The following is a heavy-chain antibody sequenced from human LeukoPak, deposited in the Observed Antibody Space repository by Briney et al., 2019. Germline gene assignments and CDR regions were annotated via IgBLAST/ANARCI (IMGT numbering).Heavy chain of an antibody. V-gene: IGHV3-9*01. D-gene: IGHD1-26*01. Sequence: PGRSLRLSCAASGFTFDDHDMHWVRQAPGKGLEWVSGITWDSGITGYADSVKGRFTISRDNAQNSLYLQMNSLRAEVTAVYYCARVGYYNFDYWGQGALVTVSS. CDR3: ARVGYYNFDY. CDR1: GFTFDDHD. J-gene: IGHJ4*02. CDR2: ITWDSGIT.